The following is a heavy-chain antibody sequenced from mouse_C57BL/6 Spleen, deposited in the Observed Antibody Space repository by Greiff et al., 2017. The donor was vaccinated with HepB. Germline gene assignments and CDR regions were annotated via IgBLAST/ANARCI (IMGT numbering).Heavy chain of an antibody. D-gene: IGHD1-1*01. CDR1: GYTFTSYG. Sequence: VHLVESGAELARPGASVKLSCKASGYTFTSYGISWVKQRTGQGLEWIGEIYPRSGNTYYNEKFKGKATLTADKSSSTAYMELRSLTSEDSAVYFCARSTTVVEYYFDYWGQGTTLTVSS. V-gene: IGHV1-81*01. CDR3: ARSTTVVEYYFDY. CDR2: IYPRSGNT. J-gene: IGHJ2*01.